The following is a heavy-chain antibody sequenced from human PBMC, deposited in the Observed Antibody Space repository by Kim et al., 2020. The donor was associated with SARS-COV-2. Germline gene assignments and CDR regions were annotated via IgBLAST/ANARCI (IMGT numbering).Heavy chain of an antibody. V-gene: IGHV3-30*18. D-gene: IGHD3-16*02. Sequence: GGSLRLSCAASGFTFSSYGMHWVRQAPGKGLEWVAVISYDGSNKYYADSVKGRFTISRDNSKNTLYLQMNSLRAEDTAVYYCAKDLMGLGELSLNFDYWGQGTLVTVSS. CDR3: AKDLMGLGELSLNFDY. J-gene: IGHJ4*02. CDR2: ISYDGSNK. CDR1: GFTFSSYG.